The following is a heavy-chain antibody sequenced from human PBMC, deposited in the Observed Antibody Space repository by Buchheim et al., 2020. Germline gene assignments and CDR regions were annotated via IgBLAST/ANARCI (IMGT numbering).Heavy chain of an antibody. D-gene: IGHD6-19*01. CDR1: GGSISSSSYY. CDR2: IYYSGST. Sequence: QVQLQESGPGLVKPSETLSLTCTVSGGSISSSSYYWGWIRQPPGKGLEWIGSIYYSGSTYYNPSLKSRVTISVDTSKNQFSQKLSSVTAADTAVYYCARQRGRAVAGTTRYYFDYWGQGTL. J-gene: IGHJ4*02. V-gene: IGHV4-39*01. CDR3: ARQRGRAVAGTTRYYFDY.